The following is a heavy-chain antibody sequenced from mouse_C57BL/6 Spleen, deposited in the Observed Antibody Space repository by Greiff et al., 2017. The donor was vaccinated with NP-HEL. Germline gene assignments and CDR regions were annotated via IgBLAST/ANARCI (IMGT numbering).Heavy chain of an antibody. Sequence: VHVKQSGPELVKPGASVKISCKASGYSFTDYNMNWVKQSNGKSLEWIGVINPNYGTTSYNQKFKGKATLTVDQSSSTAYMQLNSLTSEDSAVYYCASHYGNLAWFAYWGQGTLVTVSA. CDR2: INPNYGTT. CDR3: ASHYGNLAWFAY. J-gene: IGHJ3*01. D-gene: IGHD2-1*01. CDR1: GYSFTDYN. V-gene: IGHV1-39*01.